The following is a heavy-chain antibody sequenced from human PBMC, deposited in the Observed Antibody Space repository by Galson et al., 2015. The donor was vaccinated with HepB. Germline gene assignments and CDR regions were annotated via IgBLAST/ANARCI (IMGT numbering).Heavy chain of an antibody. CDR2: INPSGGST. D-gene: IGHD3-9*01. Sequence: SVKVSCKASGYTFTSYYMHWVRQAPGQGLEWMGIINPSGGSTSYAQKLQGRVTMTRDTSTSTVYMELSSLRSKDTAVYYCARDRLNYDILTGPTYFDYWGQETLVTVSS. V-gene: IGHV1-46*04. CDR1: GYTFTSYY. J-gene: IGHJ4*02. CDR3: ARDRLNYDILTGPTYFDY.